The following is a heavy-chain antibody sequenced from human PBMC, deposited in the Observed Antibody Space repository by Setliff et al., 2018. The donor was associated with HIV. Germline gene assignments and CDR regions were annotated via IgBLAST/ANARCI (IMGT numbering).Heavy chain of an antibody. J-gene: IGHJ4*02. D-gene: IGHD2-2*01. V-gene: IGHV4-59*02. CDR2: IYYSGST. Sequence: SETLSLTCSVSGASVSSHFWTWIRQPPGKGLEWIGSIYYSGSTKYNPSLKSRVTISVDTSKNQFSLKLSSVTAADTAVYYCARARGRAPLSYYFDSWGQGRLVTVSS. CDR3: ARARGRAPLSYYFDS. CDR1: GASVSSHF.